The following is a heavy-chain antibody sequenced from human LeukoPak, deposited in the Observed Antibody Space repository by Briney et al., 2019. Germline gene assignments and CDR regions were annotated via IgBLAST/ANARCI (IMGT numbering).Heavy chain of an antibody. CDR2: ISSIGVT. D-gene: IGHD3-10*01. Sequence: KPSETLSLTCTVSGGSISPYYWTWIRQPPGKGLEWIGYISSIGVTNSNPTLRSRVSISLDTAKNQFYLNVESVTAADTAVYYCARGREGYYGSGSYGYWGQGTLVTVSS. CDR1: GGSISPYY. J-gene: IGHJ4*02. CDR3: ARGREGYYGSGSYGY. V-gene: IGHV4-59*12.